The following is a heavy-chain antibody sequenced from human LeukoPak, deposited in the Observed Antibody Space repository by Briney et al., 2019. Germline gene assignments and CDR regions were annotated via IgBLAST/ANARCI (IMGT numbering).Heavy chain of an antibody. D-gene: IGHD6-19*01. CDR2: NSGGST. J-gene: IGHJ4*02. CDR3: AKDLGSSGWYIDY. CDR1: GFTFSNYA. V-gene: IGHV3-23*01. Sequence: GGSLRLSCVASGFTFSNYAVNWVRQAPGKGLEWVSSNSGGSTYYADSVKGRFTISRDNSKNTLDLQMNSLRDEDTAVYYCAKDLGSSGWYIDYWGQGTLVTVSS.